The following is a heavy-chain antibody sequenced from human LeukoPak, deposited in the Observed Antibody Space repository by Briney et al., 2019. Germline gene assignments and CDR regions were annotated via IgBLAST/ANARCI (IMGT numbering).Heavy chain of an antibody. V-gene: IGHV3-33*06. Sequence: PGRSLRLSCAASGFTLSSYGMHWVRQAPGKGLEWVAVIWYDGSNKYYADSVKGRFTISRDNSKNTLYLQMNSLRAEDTAVYYCAKTTTGYSSGWYYYYYMDVWGKGTTVTVSS. D-gene: IGHD6-19*01. J-gene: IGHJ6*03. CDR2: IWYDGSNK. CDR1: GFTLSSYG. CDR3: AKTTTGYSSGWYYYYYMDV.